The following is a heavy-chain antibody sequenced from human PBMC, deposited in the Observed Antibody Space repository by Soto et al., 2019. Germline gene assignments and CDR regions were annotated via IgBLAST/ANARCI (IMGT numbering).Heavy chain of an antibody. CDR3: ARDLPNTVTKPDY. V-gene: IGHV3-48*02. Sequence: GGSLRLSCATSGFTFSSYSMNWVRQAPGKGLEWVSYITSSSSMIHYADSVKGRFTISRDNAKNSLYLQMNSLRDEDTAVYYCARDLPNTVTKPDYWGQGTPVTVSS. D-gene: IGHD4-17*01. J-gene: IGHJ4*02. CDR1: GFTFSSYS. CDR2: ITSSSSMI.